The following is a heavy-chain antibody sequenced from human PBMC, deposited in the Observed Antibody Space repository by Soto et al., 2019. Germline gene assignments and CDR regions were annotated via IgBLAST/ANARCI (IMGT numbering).Heavy chain of an antibody. Sequence: QVQLVESGGGVVQPGTSLRVSCVGSGFTFRSYVIHWVRQAPGKGLEWVALTSYDGSDKYYDDAVRGRFTISRDNSRKTVDLQMDSLRLEDTALYYCARWGRTGGLEVWGQGTLVSV. CDR3: ARWGRTGGLEV. V-gene: IGHV3-30*19. D-gene: IGHD3-16*01. CDR2: TSYDGSDK. CDR1: GFTFRSYV. J-gene: IGHJ1*01.